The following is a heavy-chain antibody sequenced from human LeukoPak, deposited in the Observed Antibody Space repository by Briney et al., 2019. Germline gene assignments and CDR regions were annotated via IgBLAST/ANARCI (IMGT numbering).Heavy chain of an antibody. CDR2: ISSSSSYI. J-gene: IGHJ4*02. V-gene: IGHV3-21*01. CDR1: GFTFSSYS. CDR3: ASHIGYCSGGSCSGDY. Sequence: PGGSLRLSCAASGFTFSSYSMNWVHQAPGKGLEWVSSISSSSSYIYYADSVKGRFTISRDNAKNSLYLQMNSLRAEDTAVYYCASHIGYCSGGSCSGDYWGQGTLVTVSS. D-gene: IGHD2-15*01.